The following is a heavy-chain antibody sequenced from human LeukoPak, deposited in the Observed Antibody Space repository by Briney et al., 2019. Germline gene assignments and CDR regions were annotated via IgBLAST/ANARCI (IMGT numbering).Heavy chain of an antibody. J-gene: IGHJ5*02. V-gene: IGHV3-30*04. CDR3: ASGGWLLWGWFDP. D-gene: IGHD3-3*01. Sequence: GGSLRLSCAASGFTFSSYAMLWVRQAPGQGLEWVAVISYDGSNKYYADSVKGRFTISRDNSKNTLYLQMNSLRAEDTAVYYCASGGWLLWGWFDPWGQGTLVTVSS. CDR2: ISYDGSNK. CDR1: GFTFSSYA.